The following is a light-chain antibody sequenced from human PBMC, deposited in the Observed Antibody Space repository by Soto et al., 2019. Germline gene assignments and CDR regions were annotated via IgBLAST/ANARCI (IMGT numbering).Light chain of an antibody. V-gene: IGKV1-5*01. CDR2: DAS. J-gene: IGKJ2*01. CDR1: QSISSW. CDR3: QQYNSYSYT. Sequence: DIQMTQSPSTLSASVGDSVTITCRASQSISSWLAWYQQKPGKAPKLLIYDASSLDGGVPSRFSGSGSGTEFTLTISSVHPDDFATYYCQQYNSYSYTFGQGTKLDIK.